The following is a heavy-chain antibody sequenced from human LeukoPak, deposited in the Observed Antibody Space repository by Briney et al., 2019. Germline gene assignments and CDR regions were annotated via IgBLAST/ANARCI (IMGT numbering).Heavy chain of an antibody. V-gene: IGHV4-39*01. CDR3: ARRNSGTYYGLFDP. D-gene: IGHD1-26*01. J-gene: IGHJ5*02. Sequence: PSETLSLTCTVSGGSVSNGNYHWARIRQPPGKGPEWIGSIYYTGNTYYNPSLKSRVTMSVDTSKNQFSLKLSSVTAADSAVYYCARRNSGTYYGLFDPWGQGTLVIVSS. CDR2: IYYTGNT. CDR1: GGSVSNGNYH.